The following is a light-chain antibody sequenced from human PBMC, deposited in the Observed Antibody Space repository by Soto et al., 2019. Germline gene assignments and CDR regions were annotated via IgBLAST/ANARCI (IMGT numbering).Light chain of an antibody. Sequence: QSVLTQPASVSGSPGQSITIFCTGTSSDFGGYNYVSWYQQHPGKAPKLMIFGVSNRPSGVSNRFSGSKSGNTASLTISVLQAEDEADYYCSSYTSSNTQVFGTGTKLTVL. J-gene: IGLJ1*01. CDR2: GVS. CDR3: SSYTSSNTQV. V-gene: IGLV2-14*01. CDR1: SSDFGGYNY.